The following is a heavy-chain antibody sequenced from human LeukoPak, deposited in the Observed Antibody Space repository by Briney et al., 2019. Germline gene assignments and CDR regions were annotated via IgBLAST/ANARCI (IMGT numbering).Heavy chain of an antibody. D-gene: IGHD5-12*01. CDR2: ISSSSSYI. CDR1: GFTFSSYS. J-gene: IGHJ3*02. V-gene: IGHV3-21*01. Sequence: GGSLRLSCAASGFTFSSYSMDWVRQAPGKGLEWVSSISSSSSYIYYADSVKGRFTISRDNAKNSLYLQMNSLRAEDTAVYYCAGGHIVATISDAFDIWGQGTMVTVSS. CDR3: AGGHIVATISDAFDI.